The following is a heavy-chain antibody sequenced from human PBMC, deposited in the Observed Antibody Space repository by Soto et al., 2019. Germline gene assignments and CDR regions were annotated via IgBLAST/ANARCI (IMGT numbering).Heavy chain of an antibody. CDR2: IWYDGSNK. CDR3: ARGGDYYYGMDV. V-gene: IGHV3-33*01. Sequence: QVQLVESWGGVVQPGRSLRLSCAASGFTFSSYGMHGGLQAPGKGLEWVAVIWYDGSNKYYADSVKGRFTISRDNSKNTLYLQMNSLRAEDTAVYYCARGGDYYYGMDVWGQGTTVTVSS. J-gene: IGHJ6*02. CDR1: GFTFSSYG.